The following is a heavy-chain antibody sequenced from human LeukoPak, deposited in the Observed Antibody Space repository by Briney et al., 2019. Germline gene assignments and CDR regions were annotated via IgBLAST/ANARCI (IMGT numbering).Heavy chain of an antibody. Sequence: PGGSLRLSCAASGFTFSSYWMSWVRQAPGKGLEWVANIKQDGSEKYYVDSVKGRFTISRDNAKNSLYLQMNSLRAEDTAVYCCARDRRFLEWPPTGYWGQGTLVTVSS. CDR3: ARDRRFLEWPPTGY. D-gene: IGHD3-3*01. CDR1: GFTFSSYW. CDR2: IKQDGSEK. J-gene: IGHJ4*02. V-gene: IGHV3-7*01.